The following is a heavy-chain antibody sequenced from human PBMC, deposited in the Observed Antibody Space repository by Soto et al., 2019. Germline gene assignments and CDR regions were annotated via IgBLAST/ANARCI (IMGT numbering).Heavy chain of an antibody. CDR3: VRGIMIGKLDY. J-gene: IGHJ4*02. D-gene: IGHD3-16*01. CDR1: GFTFSSCA. CDR2: ISYDGSNK. Sequence: GGSLRLSCAASGFTFSSCAMHWVRQAPGKGLEWVAVISYDGSNKYYADSVKGRFTISRDNSKNTLYLQMNSLRAEDTAVYYCVRGIMIGKLDYWGQGTLVTVSS. V-gene: IGHV3-30-3*01.